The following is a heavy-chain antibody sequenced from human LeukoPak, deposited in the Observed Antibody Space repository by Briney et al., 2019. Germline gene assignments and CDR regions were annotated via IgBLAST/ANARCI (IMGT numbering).Heavy chain of an antibody. CDR2: IKQDGSEK. J-gene: IGHJ4*02. Sequence: GGSLRLSCADSGFTFSSYWMSGVRQAPGKGLEWVANIKQDGSEKYYVDSVKGRFTISRDNAKNSLYLQMNSLRAEDTAVYYCARVGWELLSPLDYWGQGTLVNVSS. CDR3: ARVGWELLSPLDY. CDR1: GFTFSSYW. D-gene: IGHD1-26*01. V-gene: IGHV3-7*01.